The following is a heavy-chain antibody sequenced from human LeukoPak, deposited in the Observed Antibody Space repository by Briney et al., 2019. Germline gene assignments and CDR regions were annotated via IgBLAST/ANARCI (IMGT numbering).Heavy chain of an antibody. CDR2: IYSSGST. D-gene: IGHD2-2*01. V-gene: IGHV4-4*07. CDR3: ARDSTARAYDI. CDR1: GGSMTSYY. Sequence: PSETLSLTCNVSGGSMTSYYWSWIRKPAGKGLEWIGRIYSSGSTNCSPSLKSRIAMSVDTSNNQFSLNLSSVTAADTAVYYCARDSTARAYDIWGQGTMVTVSS. J-gene: IGHJ3*02.